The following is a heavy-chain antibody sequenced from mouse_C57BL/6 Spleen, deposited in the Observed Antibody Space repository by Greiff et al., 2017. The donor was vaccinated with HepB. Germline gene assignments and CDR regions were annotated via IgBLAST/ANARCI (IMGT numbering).Heavy chain of an antibody. CDR2: ISYDGSN. J-gene: IGHJ4*01. D-gene: IGHD3-2*02. CDR1: GYSITSGYY. CDR3: ARDGDSSGLRMDY. Sequence: DVQLQESGPGLVKPSQSLSLTCSVTGYSITSGYYWNWIRQFPGNKLEWMGYISYDGSNNYNPSLKNRISITRDTSKNQFFLKLNSVTTEDTATYYCARDGDSSGLRMDYWGQGTSVTVSS. V-gene: IGHV3-6*01.